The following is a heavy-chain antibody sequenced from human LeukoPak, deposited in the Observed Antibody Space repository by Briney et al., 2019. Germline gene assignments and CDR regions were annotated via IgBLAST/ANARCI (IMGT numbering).Heavy chain of an antibody. V-gene: IGHV3-30*03. Sequence: GGSLRLSCAASGFTFSSYGMHWVRQAPGKGLEWVAVISYDGSNKYYADSVKGRFTISRDNSKNTLYLQMNSLRAEDTAVYYCASVYGDYGFFDYWGQGTLVTVSS. CDR1: GFTFSSYG. D-gene: IGHD4-17*01. CDR2: ISYDGSNK. J-gene: IGHJ4*02. CDR3: ASVYGDYGFFDY.